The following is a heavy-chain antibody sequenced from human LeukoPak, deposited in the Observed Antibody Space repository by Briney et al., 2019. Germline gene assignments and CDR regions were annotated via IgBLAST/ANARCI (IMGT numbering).Heavy chain of an antibody. CDR2: IYHSGST. D-gene: IGHD6-6*01. Sequence: PSETLSLTCAVYGYSISNGYYWGWIRQPPGKGLEWIGNIYHSGSTYYNPSLKSRVTISVDTSKNQFSLKLNSVTAADTAVYYCARYGYSSSAGDYWGQGTLVTVSS. CDR3: ARYGYSSSAGDY. CDR1: GYSISNGYY. J-gene: IGHJ4*02. V-gene: IGHV4-38-2*01.